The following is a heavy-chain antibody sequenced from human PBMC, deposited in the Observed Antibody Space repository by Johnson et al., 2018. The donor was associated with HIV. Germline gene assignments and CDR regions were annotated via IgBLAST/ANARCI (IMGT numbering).Heavy chain of an antibody. Sequence: MHLVESGGGVVRPGGSLRLSQTASGFTLDDYGMAWVRQAPGKGLEWVSGINWNGGSTGYADSVKGRFTISRDNAKNSLYLQMNSLRAEDTALYYCARDRTGGAFDIWGQGTMVTVYS. D-gene: IGHD1-26*01. CDR1: GFTLDDYG. CDR2: INWNGGST. V-gene: IGHV3-20*03. CDR3: ARDRTGGAFDI. J-gene: IGHJ3*02.